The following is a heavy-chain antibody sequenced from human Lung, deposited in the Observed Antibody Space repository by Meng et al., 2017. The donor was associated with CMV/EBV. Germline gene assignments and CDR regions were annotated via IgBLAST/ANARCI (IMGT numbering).Heavy chain of an antibody. CDR2: ISYDGSNK. CDR1: GFTFRSYA. D-gene: IGHD4-17*01. Sequence: VRLGGAGGGVAPPGGSLRLSCAASGFTFRSYAMHWVRQAPGKGLEWVAVISYDGSNKYYADSVKGRFTISRDNSKNTLHLQMNSLRAEDTAVYYCARDPDYVQSYYFDYWGQGTLVTVSS. CDR3: ARDPDYVQSYYFDY. J-gene: IGHJ4*02. V-gene: IGHV3-30-3*01.